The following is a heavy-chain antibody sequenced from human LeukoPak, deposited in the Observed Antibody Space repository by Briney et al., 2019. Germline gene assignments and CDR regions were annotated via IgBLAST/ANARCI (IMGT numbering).Heavy chain of an antibody. D-gene: IGHD3-22*01. J-gene: IGHJ5*02. Sequence: PSETLSLTCTDSGGSISSSSYYWGWIRQPPGKGLEWIGEINHSGSTNYNPSLKSRVTISVDTSKNQFSLKLSSVTAADTAVYYCARATKLSWYYYDSSGYYPFDPWGQGTLVTVSS. CDR2: INHSGST. CDR1: GGSISSSSYY. CDR3: ARATKLSWYYYDSSGYYPFDP. V-gene: IGHV4-39*07.